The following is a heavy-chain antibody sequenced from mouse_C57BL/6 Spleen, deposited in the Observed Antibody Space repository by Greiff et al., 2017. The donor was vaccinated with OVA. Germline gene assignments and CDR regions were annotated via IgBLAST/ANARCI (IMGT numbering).Heavy chain of an antibody. Sequence: VQLVESGPGLVASSQSLSITCTVSGFSLTSYGVDWVRQSPGKGLEWLGVIWGVGSTNYNSALKSRLSISKDNSKSQVFLKMNSLQTDDTAMYYCASSYSNTWFAYWGQGTLVTVSA. V-gene: IGHV2-6*01. CDR3: ASSYSNTWFAY. CDR1: GFSLTSYG. J-gene: IGHJ3*01. D-gene: IGHD2-5*01. CDR2: IWGVGST.